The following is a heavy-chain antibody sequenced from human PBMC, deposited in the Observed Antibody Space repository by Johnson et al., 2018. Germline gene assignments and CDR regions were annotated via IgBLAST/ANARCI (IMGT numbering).Heavy chain of an antibody. Sequence: QEQLVQSGAEVTKPGSSVKVSCKASGGTFSSYAISWVRQAPGQGLEWMGGIIPIFGTANYAQKFQGRVPITADETTSTAYRELGSLRAEDPAVYYCARVEGYCSGGSCYPYNWFDPWGQGTLVTVSS. D-gene: IGHD2-15*01. CDR1: GGTFSSYA. J-gene: IGHJ5*02. CDR2: IIPIFGTA. V-gene: IGHV1-69*01. CDR3: ARVEGYCSGGSCYPYNWFDP.